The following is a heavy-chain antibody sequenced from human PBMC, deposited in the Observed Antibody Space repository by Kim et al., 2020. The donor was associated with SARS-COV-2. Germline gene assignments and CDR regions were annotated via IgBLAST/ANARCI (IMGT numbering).Heavy chain of an antibody. CDR3: ATGRDFWTSYHFDY. Sequence: GGSLRLSCAASGFTFRSYEMNWVRQAPGKGLEWVSYISSSGSTIYYADSVKGRFTISRDNARNSLYLQMNSLRSEDTAVYYCATGRDFWTSYHFDYWGQGTLVTVSS. J-gene: IGHJ4*02. V-gene: IGHV3-48*03. D-gene: IGHD3-3*01. CDR2: ISSSGSTI. CDR1: GFTFRSYE.